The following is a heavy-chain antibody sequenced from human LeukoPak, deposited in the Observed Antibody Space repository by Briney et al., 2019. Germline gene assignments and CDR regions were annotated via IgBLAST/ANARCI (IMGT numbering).Heavy chain of an antibody. V-gene: IGHV3-74*01. CDR1: GFSFSSYW. CDR2: INSDGSST. CDR3: AGDGPAMVPLDY. D-gene: IGHD5-18*01. J-gene: IGHJ4*02. Sequence: GGSLRLSCAASGFSFSSYWMHWVRQAPGKGLVWVSRINSDGSSTSYADSVKGRFTISRDNAKNTLSLQMNSLRVEDTAVYYCAGDGPAMVPLDYWGQGTLVTVSS.